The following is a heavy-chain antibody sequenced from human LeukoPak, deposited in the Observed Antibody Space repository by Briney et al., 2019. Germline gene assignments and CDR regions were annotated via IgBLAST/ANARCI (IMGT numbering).Heavy chain of an antibody. J-gene: IGHJ4*02. Sequence: GGSLRLSCAASGFTFSSYAMSWVRQAPGKGLEWVSVIYSGGSTYYADSVKGRFTISRDNSKNTLYLQMNSLRAEDTAVYYCARNSGRIGYWGQGTLVTVSS. CDR2: IYSGGST. V-gene: IGHV3-66*01. CDR1: GFTFSSYA. D-gene: IGHD6-25*01. CDR3: ARNSGRIGY.